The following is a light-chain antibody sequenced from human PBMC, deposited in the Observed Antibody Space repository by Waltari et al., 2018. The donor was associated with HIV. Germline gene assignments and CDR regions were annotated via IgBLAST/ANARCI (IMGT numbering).Light chain of an antibody. J-gene: IGKJ5*01. CDR3: QQRRS. V-gene: IGKV3-11*01. CDR1: QRVSTY. CDR2: DTI. Sequence: EIVLTQSPATLSLSPGERATLSCRASQRVSTYLAWYQQKPGQPPRLLIYDTINRATGIPARFTGRGSGTDFTLTISSLEPEDFAVYYCQQRRSFGQGTRLAIK.